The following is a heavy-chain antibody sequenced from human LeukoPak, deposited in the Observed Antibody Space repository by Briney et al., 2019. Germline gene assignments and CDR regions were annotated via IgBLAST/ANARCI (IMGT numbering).Heavy chain of an antibody. V-gene: IGHV3-11*01. CDR2: ISSSGSTI. J-gene: IGHJ4*02. CDR3: ASSIVATSFDY. Sequence: PGGSLRMSCAASGFTFSDYYMSSIRSAPGKGLRPVSYISSSGSTIYYADSVKGRFTISRDNAKNSLYLQMNSLRAEDTAVYYCASSIVATSFDYWGQGTLVTVSS. CDR1: GFTFSDYY. D-gene: IGHD5-12*01.